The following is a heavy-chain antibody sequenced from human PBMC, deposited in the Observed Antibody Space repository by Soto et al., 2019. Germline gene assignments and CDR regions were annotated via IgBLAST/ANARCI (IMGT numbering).Heavy chain of an antibody. CDR2: INAGNGNT. D-gene: IGHD2-15*01. J-gene: IGHJ4*02. V-gene: IGHV1-3*01. Sequence: QVQLVQSGAEVKKPGASVKVSCKASGYTLTSYAMHWVRQAPGQRLEWMGWINAGNGNTKYSQKFQGRVTITRDTSASTAYMELSSLRSEDTAVYYCAREMECSGGSCPFDYWGQGTLVTVSS. CDR1: GYTLTSYA. CDR3: AREMECSGGSCPFDY.